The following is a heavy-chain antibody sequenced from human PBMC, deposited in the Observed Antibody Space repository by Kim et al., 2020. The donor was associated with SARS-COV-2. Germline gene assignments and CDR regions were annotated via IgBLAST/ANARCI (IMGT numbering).Heavy chain of an antibody. V-gene: IGHV4-59*01. D-gene: IGHD6-13*01. Sequence: SETLSLTCTVSGGSISSYYWSWIRQPPGKGLEWIGYIYYSGSTNYNPSLKSRVTISVDTSKNQFSLKLSSVTAADTAVYYCARDRGPLTRSWHSSSSRSFDYWGQGTLGTVSS. CDR3: ARDRGPLTRSWHSSSSRSFDY. J-gene: IGHJ4*02. CDR1: GGSISSYY. CDR2: IYYSGST.